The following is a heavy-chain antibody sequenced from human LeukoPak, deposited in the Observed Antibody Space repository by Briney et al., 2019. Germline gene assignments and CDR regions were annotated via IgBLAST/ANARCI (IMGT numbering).Heavy chain of an antibody. D-gene: IGHD1-26*01. J-gene: IGHJ5*02. CDR3: ARAGDWEPLRSLFGWFDP. Sequence: ASVKVSCKASGYTFTSYGISWVRQAPAQGLEWMGWISAYNGNTNYAQKLQGRVTMTTDTSTSTAYMELRSLRSDDTAVYYCARAGDWEPLRSLFGWFDPWGQGTLVTVSS. CDR2: ISAYNGNT. CDR1: GYTFTSYG. V-gene: IGHV1-18*01.